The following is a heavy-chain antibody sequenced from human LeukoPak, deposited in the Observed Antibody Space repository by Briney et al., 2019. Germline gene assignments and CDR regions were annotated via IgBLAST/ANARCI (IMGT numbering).Heavy chain of an antibody. CDR2: IIPILGIA. CDR3: AAALTGNTAMNY. Sequence: GASVKVSCKASGGTFSSYSISWVRQAPGQGLEWMGRIIPILGIANYAQKFQGRVTITADKSTSTAYMELSSLRSEDTAVYYCAAALTGNTAMNYWGQGTLVTVSS. CDR1: GGTFSSYS. V-gene: IGHV1-69*02. D-gene: IGHD5-18*01. J-gene: IGHJ4*02.